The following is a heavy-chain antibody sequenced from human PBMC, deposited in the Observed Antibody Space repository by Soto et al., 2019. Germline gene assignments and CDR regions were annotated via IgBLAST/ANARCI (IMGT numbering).Heavy chain of an antibody. V-gene: IGHV3-11*01. J-gene: IGHJ6*02. Sequence: QVQLVEDGGGLVKPGGSLRLSCAASGFTFTDYYMSWIRQAPGKGLEWVSYISSSGSTIYYADSVQGRFTIARDNAKNALSLKMNSRRAENTAVYYCARDRRGGSVTAIHYYCYGMDVWGQGTTVTVSS. CDR3: ARDRRGGSVTAIHYYCYGMDV. D-gene: IGHD2-21*02. CDR1: GFTFTDYY. CDR2: ISSSGSTI.